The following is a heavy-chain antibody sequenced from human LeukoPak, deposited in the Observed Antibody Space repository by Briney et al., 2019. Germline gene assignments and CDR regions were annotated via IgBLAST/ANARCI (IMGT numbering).Heavy chain of an antibody. D-gene: IGHD4-17*01. CDR2: MNQDGSTI. CDR3: GRYGVSHGLDI. J-gene: IGHJ3*02. V-gene: IGHV3-7*01. CDR1: GFTFDTYW. Sequence: PGGSLRLSCVVSGFTFDTYWMSWVRQAPGKGLEWVANMNQDGSTIYYVDSVNGRFTISRDNAKNLLYLQMSSLRAEDTAVYYCGRYGVSHGLDIWGQGTAVTVSS.